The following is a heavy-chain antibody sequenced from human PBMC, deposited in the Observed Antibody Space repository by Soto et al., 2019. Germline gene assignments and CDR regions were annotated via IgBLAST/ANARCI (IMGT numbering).Heavy chain of an antibody. CDR1: GGSISSGGYY. CDR3: ARAQYSSGWFDY. J-gene: IGHJ4*02. V-gene: IGHV4-31*03. D-gene: IGHD6-19*01. CDR2: IYYSGST. Sequence: QVQLQESGPGLVKPSQTLSLTCTVSGGSISSGGYYWSWIRQHPGKGLEWIGYIYYSGSTFYNPSLKSRVTISVDTSKNQFSLKLSSVTAAVTAVYYCARAQYSSGWFDYWGQGTLVTVSS.